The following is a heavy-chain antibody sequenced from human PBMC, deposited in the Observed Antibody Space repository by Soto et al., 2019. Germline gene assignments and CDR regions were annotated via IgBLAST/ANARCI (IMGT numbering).Heavy chain of an antibody. CDR3: ARDPIMITFGGVIVNPFDI. J-gene: IGHJ3*02. Sequence: SQTLSLTCAISGDSFSSNSAAWNWIRQSPSRGLEWLGRTYYRSKWYNDYAVSVKSRITINPDTSKNQFSLQLNSVTPEDTAVYYCARDPIMITFGGVIVNPFDIWGQGPMVTVSS. CDR1: GDSFSSNSAA. CDR2: TYYRSKWYN. V-gene: IGHV6-1*01. D-gene: IGHD3-16*02.